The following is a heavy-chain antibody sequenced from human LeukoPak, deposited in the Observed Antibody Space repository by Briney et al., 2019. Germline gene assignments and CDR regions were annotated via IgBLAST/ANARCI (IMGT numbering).Heavy chain of an antibody. CDR1: GFTFSSYW. CDR2: IKQDATQQ. CDR3: ARFSRFTGYNWFDP. J-gene: IGHJ5*02. V-gene: IGHV3-7*01. D-gene: IGHD3-3*01. Sequence: GGSLRLSCAASGFTFSSYWMSWVRQAPGKGLEWVANIKQDATQQYYVESAKGRFPISRDNTKNSLYLQVNSLRAEDTAVYYCARFSRFTGYNWFDPWGQGTLVTVSS.